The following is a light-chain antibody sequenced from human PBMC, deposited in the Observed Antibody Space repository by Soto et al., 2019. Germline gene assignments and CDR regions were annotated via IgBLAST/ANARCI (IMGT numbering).Light chain of an antibody. CDR3: SSFAGSHSV. Sequence: QSVLTQPPSASGSPGQSVTISCTGTSSDVGGYNYVSWYQQHPGKAPKLMIYEVSKRPSGVPDRFSGSKSGNTAPLTVSGLQAVDEADYFCSSFAGSHSVFGTGTKVTVL. CDR2: EVS. CDR1: SSDVGGYNY. V-gene: IGLV2-8*01. J-gene: IGLJ1*01.